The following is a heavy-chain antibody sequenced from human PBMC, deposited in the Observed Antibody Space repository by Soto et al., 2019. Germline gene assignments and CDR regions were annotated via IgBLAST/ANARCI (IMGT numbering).Heavy chain of an antibody. V-gene: IGHV3-48*01. CDR3: ARSATDIVVVVAATYDALDI. CDR2: ISSSSSTI. CDR1: GFTFSSYS. D-gene: IGHD2-15*01. J-gene: IGHJ3*02. Sequence: GGSLRLSCAASGFTFSSYSMNWVRQAPGKGLEWVSYISSSSSTIYYADSVKGRFTISRDNPKNSLYLQMNSLRAEDTSLYYCARSATDIVVVVAATYDALDIWGQGTMVTVSS.